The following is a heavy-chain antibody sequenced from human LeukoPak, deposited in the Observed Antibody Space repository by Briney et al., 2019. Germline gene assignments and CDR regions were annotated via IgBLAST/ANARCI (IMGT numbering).Heavy chain of an antibody. CDR2: ISSSSSYI. CDR1: GFTFSSYS. V-gene: IGHV3-21*01. CDR3: ARGRGYGDSIDY. J-gene: IGHJ4*02. D-gene: IGHD4-17*01. Sequence: PGGSLRLSCAASGFTFSSYSMNWVRQAPGKGLEWVSSISSSSSYIYYADLVKGRFTISRDNAKNSLYLQMNSLRAEDTAVYYCARGRGYGDSIDYWGKGTLVTVSS.